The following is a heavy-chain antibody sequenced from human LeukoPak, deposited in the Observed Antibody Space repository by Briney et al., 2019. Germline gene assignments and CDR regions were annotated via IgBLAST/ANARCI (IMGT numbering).Heavy chain of an antibody. D-gene: IGHD6-19*01. V-gene: IGHV3-30*04. CDR3: ARGVRIAVAGNIDY. CDR2: IPYDGPNK. Sequence: PGGSLRLSCAASGFTFSSYAMHWVRRAPGKGLEWVAVIPYDGPNKNYADSVKGRFTISRDNSKNTLYLQMNSLRAEDTAVYYCARGVRIAVAGNIDYWGQGTLVTVSS. CDR1: GFTFSSYA. J-gene: IGHJ4*02.